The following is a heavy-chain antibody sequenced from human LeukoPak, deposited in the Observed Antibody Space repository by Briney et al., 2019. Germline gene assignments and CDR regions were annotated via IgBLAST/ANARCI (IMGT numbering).Heavy chain of an antibody. CDR2: ISGSGGST. CDR1: GFTFSSYA. Sequence: QTGGSLRLSCAASGFTFSSYAMSWVRQAPGKGLEWVSAISGSGGSTYYADSVKGRFTISRDNSKNTPYLQMNSLRAEDTAVCYCAKDINWNYLYYMDVWGKGTTVTVSS. V-gene: IGHV3-23*01. J-gene: IGHJ6*03. CDR3: AKDINWNYLYYMDV. D-gene: IGHD1-7*01.